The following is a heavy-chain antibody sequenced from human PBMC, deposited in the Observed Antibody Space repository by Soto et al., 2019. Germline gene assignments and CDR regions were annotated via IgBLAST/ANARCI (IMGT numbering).Heavy chain of an antibody. CDR3: AREGYYDFWSGYSNYYGMDV. CDR2: IWYDGSNK. V-gene: IGHV3-33*01. CDR1: GFTFSSYV. Sequence: SLRLSCDASGFTFSSYVMHWVRQAPGKRLEWVAVIWYDGSNKYYADSVKGRFTISRDNSKNTLYLQMNSLRAEDTAVYYCAREGYYDFWSGYSNYYGMDVWGQGTTVTVSS. J-gene: IGHJ6*02. D-gene: IGHD3-3*01.